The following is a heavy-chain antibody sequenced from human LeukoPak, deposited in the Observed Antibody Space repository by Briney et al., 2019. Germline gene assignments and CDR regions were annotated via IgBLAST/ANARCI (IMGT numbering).Heavy chain of an antibody. CDR2: IIPILGIA. CDR3: AREGIAVAGTFDY. V-gene: IGHV1-69*04. CDR1: GGTFSSYA. Sequence: SVKVSCKASGGTFSSYAISWVRQAPGQGLEWMGRIIPILGIANYAQKFQGRVTITADKSTSTAYMELSSLRSEDTAVYYCAREGIAVAGTFDYWGQGTLVTVSS. D-gene: IGHD6-19*01. J-gene: IGHJ4*02.